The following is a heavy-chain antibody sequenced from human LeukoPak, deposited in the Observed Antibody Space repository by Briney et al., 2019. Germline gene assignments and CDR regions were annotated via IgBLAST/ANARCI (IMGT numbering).Heavy chain of an antibody. CDR3: ATRAPPYYYCGMDV. CDR2: FDPEDGET. CDR1: GYTLTELS. D-gene: IGHD1-26*01. Sequence: GASVKVSCKVSGYTLTELSMHWVRQAPGKGHEWMGGFDPEDGETIYAQKFRGRVTMTEDTSTDTAYMELSSLRSEDTAVYYCATRAPPYYYCGMDVWGKGTTVTVSS. J-gene: IGHJ6*04. V-gene: IGHV1-24*01.